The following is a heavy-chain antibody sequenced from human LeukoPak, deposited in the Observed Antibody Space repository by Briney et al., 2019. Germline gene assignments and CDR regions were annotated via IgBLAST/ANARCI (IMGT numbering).Heavy chain of an antibody. Sequence: GGSLRLSCAASGFTFTNYAMHWVRQAPGKGLEWVAFIRYDGSTKYYADSVKGRSSISRDNSKNTLYLQMNSLRAEDTAVYYCATANFPSPHNYYDSSGYSLDYWGQGTLVTVSS. CDR2: IRYDGSTK. V-gene: IGHV3-30*02. CDR3: ATANFPSPHNYYDSSGYSLDY. D-gene: IGHD3-22*01. CDR1: GFTFTNYA. J-gene: IGHJ4*02.